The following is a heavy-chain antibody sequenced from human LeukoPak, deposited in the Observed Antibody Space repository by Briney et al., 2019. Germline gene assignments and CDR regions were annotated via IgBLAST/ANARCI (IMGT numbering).Heavy chain of an antibody. Sequence: SATLSLTCSVSGGSISSYYWSWIRQPPGKGLEWIGYIYYSGSTNYNPSLKSRVTISVDTSKNQFSLKLRSVTAADTAVYYCASLTDYGDSINYFDYWGEGTLVTDSS. J-gene: IGHJ4*02. D-gene: IGHD4-17*01. CDR1: GGSISSYY. CDR2: IYYSGST. V-gene: IGHV4-59*01. CDR3: ASLTDYGDSINYFDY.